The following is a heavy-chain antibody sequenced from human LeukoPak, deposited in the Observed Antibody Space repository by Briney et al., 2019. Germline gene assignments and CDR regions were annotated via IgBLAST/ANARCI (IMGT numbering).Heavy chain of an antibody. CDR2: IKSDGSLK. V-gene: IGHV3-48*03. Sequence: PGGSLRLSCVGSGLTFSGFELNWVRQAPGKGLEWVTYIKSDGSLKTYADAVKGRFAISRDNAKNSLYLQMNSLRAEDTAVYYCARRFRDWGQGILVTVSS. CDR3: ARRFRD. J-gene: IGHJ4*02. CDR1: GLTFSGFE.